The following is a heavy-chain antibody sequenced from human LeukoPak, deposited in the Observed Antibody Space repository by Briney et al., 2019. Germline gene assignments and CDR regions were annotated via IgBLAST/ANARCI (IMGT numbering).Heavy chain of an antibody. V-gene: IGHV3-15*01. CDR2: IKSKTEGGTI. J-gene: IGHJ6*02. CDR1: GFTFSNAW. CDR3: TPVRPILRGPRGGMDV. D-gene: IGHD3-10*01. Sequence: GGSLRLSCAASGFTFSNAWMSWVRQAPGKGREWVGRIKSKTEGGTIAYAGPVKGRFTILRDDPKNTLYLQMNNVKIEDTAVYYRTPVRPILRGPRGGMDVWGQGTTVTVSS.